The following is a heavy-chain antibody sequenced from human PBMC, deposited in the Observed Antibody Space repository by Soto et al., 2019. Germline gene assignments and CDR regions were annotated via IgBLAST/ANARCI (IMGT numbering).Heavy chain of an antibody. V-gene: IGHV1-46*01. Sequence: GASVKVSCKASGYTFTSYYMHWVRQAPGQGLEWMGIINPSGGSTSYAQKFQGRVTMTRDTSTSTVYMELSSLRSEDTAVYYCARGVYPAAGRVTPDNGYFAYWGQGPLFTSSS. J-gene: IGHJ4*02. D-gene: IGHD6-13*01. CDR3: ARGVYPAAGRVTPDNGYFAY. CDR1: GYTFTSYY. CDR2: INPSGGST.